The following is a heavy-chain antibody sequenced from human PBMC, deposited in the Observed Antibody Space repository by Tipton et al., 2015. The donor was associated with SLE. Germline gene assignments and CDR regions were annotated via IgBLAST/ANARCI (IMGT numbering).Heavy chain of an antibody. Sequence: GLVKPSETLSLTCSVSGGSIRPYYWSWIRQPPGKGPEWIGTIYYSGSTYYSPSLQSRVTISLDTSKNHFSLQMASVTAADTATYYCARIHGGTAAPTSYHFDSWGQGTPVIVSS. CDR2: IYYSGST. D-gene: IGHD6-13*01. CDR1: GGSIRPYY. J-gene: IGHJ4*02. V-gene: IGHV4-59*12. CDR3: ARIHGGTAAPTSYHFDS.